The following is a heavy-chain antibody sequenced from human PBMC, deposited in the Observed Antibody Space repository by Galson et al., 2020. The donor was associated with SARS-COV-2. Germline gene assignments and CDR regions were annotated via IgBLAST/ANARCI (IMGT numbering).Heavy chain of an antibody. V-gene: IGHV4-61*09. J-gene: IGHJ3*02. CDR3: YSYCDSSAYYWGGDSFDI. D-gene: IGHD3-22*01. Sequence: SQTLSLTSTLSGDSTSSGTSDWSWIRQPAGKGLEWIGHIYSSGSTNYNPALKSRVVISVDTSKNQFSLNLSSVTAADTAVYYCYSYCDSSAYYWGGDSFDIWGQGTMVTVSS. CDR1: GDSTSSGTSD. CDR2: IYSSGST.